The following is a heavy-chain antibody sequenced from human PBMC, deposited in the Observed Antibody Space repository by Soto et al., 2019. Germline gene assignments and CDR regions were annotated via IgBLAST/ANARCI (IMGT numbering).Heavy chain of an antibody. Sequence: GGSLRLSCAASGFTFSSYAMHWVRQAPGKGLEWVAVISYDRSNKYYADSVKGRFTISRDNSKNTLYLQMNSLRAEDTAVYYCAREGPYSSSWYRAHYYYYGMDVWGQGTTVTVSS. CDR2: ISYDRSNK. CDR3: AREGPYSSSWYRAHYYYYGMDV. CDR1: GFTFSSYA. J-gene: IGHJ6*02. V-gene: IGHV3-30-3*01. D-gene: IGHD6-13*01.